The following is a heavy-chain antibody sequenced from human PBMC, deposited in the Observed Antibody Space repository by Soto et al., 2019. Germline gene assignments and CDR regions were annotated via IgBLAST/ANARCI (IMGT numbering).Heavy chain of an antibody. V-gene: IGHV1-24*01. CDR1: GYTLTELS. J-gene: IGHJ6*02. Sequence: ASVNVSCKISGYTLTELSMHWVRQAPGKRHEWMGGFDPEDGETINAQKFQGRVTMTEDTSTDTAYMELSSLRSEDTAVYYCATGSDILIYYADSYYFGMHVWRHGPPVTVPS. CDR2: FDPEDGET. CDR3: ATGSDILIYYADSYYFGMHV. D-gene: IGHD3-9*01.